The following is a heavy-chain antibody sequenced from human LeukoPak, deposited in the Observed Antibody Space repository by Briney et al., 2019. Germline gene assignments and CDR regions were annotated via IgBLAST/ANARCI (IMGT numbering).Heavy chain of an antibody. CDR1: GGSINSTNYY. CDR3: ARQRGQDRGFDH. V-gene: IGHV4-39*01. CDR2: IYYSGST. D-gene: IGHD3-10*01. Sequence: ASETLSLTCTVSGGSINSTNYYWGWIRQPPGKGLEWIGSIYYSGSTYYNPSLRSRVTISVDTSKNQFSLKVSSVTAADTAVYYCARQRGQDRGFDHWGQGTLVTVSS. J-gene: IGHJ4*02.